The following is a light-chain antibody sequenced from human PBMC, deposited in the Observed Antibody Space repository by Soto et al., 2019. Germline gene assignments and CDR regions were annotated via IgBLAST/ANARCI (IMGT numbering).Light chain of an antibody. Sequence: EIVLTQSPGTRSLSPGEGATLSCRAGQSVSSSQLAWYRQKPGQAPRLLIYGASSRATGIPDRFSGSGSGTDFTPTISRLEPEDFAVYYCQQYGSSLTWTFGQGTKVDIK. CDR2: GAS. CDR1: QSVSSSQ. V-gene: IGKV3-20*01. J-gene: IGKJ1*01. CDR3: QQYGSSLTWT.